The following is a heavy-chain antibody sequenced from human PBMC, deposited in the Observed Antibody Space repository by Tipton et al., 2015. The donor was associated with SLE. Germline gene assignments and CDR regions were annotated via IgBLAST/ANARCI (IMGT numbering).Heavy chain of an antibody. D-gene: IGHD2-2*01. J-gene: IGHJ4*02. CDR2: INHSGST. Sequence: TLSLTCAVYGGSFSGYYWNWFRQPPGKGLEWIGEINHSGSTDYNPSLKSRVTISVDTSKNQFSLKLSSVTAADTAVYYRARDKPTYSCLDYWGQGTLVTASS. V-gene: IGHV4-34*01. CDR3: ARDKPTYSCLDY. CDR1: GGSFSGYY.